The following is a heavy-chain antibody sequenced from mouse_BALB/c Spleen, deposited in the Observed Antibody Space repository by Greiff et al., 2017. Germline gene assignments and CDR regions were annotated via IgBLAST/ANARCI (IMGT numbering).Heavy chain of an antibody. CDR2: IDPSDSYT. V-gene: IGHV1-69*02. J-gene: IGHJ3*01. Sequence: QVQLQQPGAELVKPGASVKLSCKASGYTFTSYWMHWVKQRPGQGLEWIGEIDPSDSYTNYNQKFKGKATLTVDKSSSTAYMQLSSLTSEDSAVYYCARGGVAYWGQGTLVTVSA. CDR1: GYTFTSYW. CDR3: ARGGVAY.